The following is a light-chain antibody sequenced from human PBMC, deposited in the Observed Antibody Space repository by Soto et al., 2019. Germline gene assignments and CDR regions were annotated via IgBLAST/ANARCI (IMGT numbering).Light chain of an antibody. CDR3: SSYTRSTTWV. CDR1: SSDVGDYNY. Sequence: QSALTQPASVSGSPGQSITISCTGTSSDVGDYNYVSWYQQHPGKAPKLLSYDVSGRPSGVSNRFSGSKSGNTASLSSSGLQAEDEADYYCSSYTRSTTWVFGGGTKLTVL. CDR2: DVS. J-gene: IGLJ3*02. V-gene: IGLV2-14*01.